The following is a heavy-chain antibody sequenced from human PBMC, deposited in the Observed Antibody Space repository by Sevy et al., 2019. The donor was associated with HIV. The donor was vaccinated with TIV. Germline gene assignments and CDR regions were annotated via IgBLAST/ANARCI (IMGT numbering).Heavy chain of an antibody. Sequence: SETLSLTCTVSGGSISSGGYYWSWIRQHPGKGLEWIGYIYYSWSTYYDPSLKSRVTISVDTSKNQFSLKLSSVTAADTAVYYCARVDYGSGSTWSYYYYMDVWGKGTTVTVSS. CDR1: GGSISSGGYY. V-gene: IGHV4-31*03. CDR2: IYYSWST. D-gene: IGHD3-10*01. CDR3: ARVDYGSGSTWSYYYYMDV. J-gene: IGHJ6*03.